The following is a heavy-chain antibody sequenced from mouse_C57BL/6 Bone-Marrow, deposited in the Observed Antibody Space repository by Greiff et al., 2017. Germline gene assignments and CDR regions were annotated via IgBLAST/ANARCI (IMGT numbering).Heavy chain of an antibody. V-gene: IGHV1-9*01. CDR3: ARWGGGTRYAY. CDR1: GYTFTGYW. D-gene: IGHD3-3*01. Sequence: QVQLQQSGAELMKPGASVKLSCKATGYTFTGYWIEWVKQRPGHGLEWIGEILPGSGSTNYNEKFKGKATFTADTSSNTAYMQLSSLTTEDSAIEYCARWGGGTRYAYWGQGTLVTVAA. J-gene: IGHJ3*01. CDR2: ILPGSGST.